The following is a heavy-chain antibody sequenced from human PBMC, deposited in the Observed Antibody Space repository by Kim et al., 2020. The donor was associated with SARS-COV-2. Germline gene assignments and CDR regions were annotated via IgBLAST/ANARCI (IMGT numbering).Heavy chain of an antibody. J-gene: IGHJ3*02. CDR3: ARGVLVVAPAALSAFDI. CDR2: INPNSGGT. D-gene: IGHD2-8*02. V-gene: IGHV1-2*02. Sequence: ASVKVSCKASGYTFTGYYMHWVRQAPGQGLEWMGWINPNSGGTNYPQKFQGRVTMTRDTSISTAYMELSRLRSDETAVYYCARGVLVVAPAALSAFDIWGQGTMVTVSS. CDR1: GYTFTGYY.